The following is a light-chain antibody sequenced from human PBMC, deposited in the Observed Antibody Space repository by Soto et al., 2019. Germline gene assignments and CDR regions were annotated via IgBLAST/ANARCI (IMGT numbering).Light chain of an antibody. CDR3: QQRSNWPPTLT. CDR2: DAS. J-gene: IGKJ1*01. Sequence: EIVLTQSPATLSLSPGERATLSCRASQSVSSYLAWYQQKPGQAPRLLIYDASNRATGIPARFSGSGSGTVFPLTLSCLEHEDFAVYYCQQRSNWPPTLTFGQGTKVEIK. CDR1: QSVSSY. V-gene: IGKV3-11*01.